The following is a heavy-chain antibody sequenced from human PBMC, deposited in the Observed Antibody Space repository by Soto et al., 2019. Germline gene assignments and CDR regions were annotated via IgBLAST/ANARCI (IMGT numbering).Heavy chain of an antibody. CDR1: GFTFRNYA. CDR2: ISDSGAVI. V-gene: IGHV3-23*01. CDR3: AKGAHFDMLTGQSWFDP. D-gene: IGHD3-9*01. Sequence: GGSLRLSCAASGFTFRNYAMIWVRQAPGKGLEWVSGISDSGAVIFYADSVRGRFTISRDNSENTLYLQMNRLRGDDPALYYCAKGAHFDMLTGQSWFDPWGQGTLVTVSS. J-gene: IGHJ5*02.